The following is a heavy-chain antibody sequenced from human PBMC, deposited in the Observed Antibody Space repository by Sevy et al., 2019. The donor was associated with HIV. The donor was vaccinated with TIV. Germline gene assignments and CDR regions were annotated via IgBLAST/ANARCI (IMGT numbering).Heavy chain of an antibody. Sequence: GGSLRLSCAASGFTFSDYYMSWIRQAPGKGLEWVSYISSSGSTIYYADSAKGRFTITRDNAKNPLYLQMNSLRAEDTAVYYCARDYYVSSGYYYGGGLDYWGQGTLVTVSS. CDR1: GFTFSDYY. CDR3: ARDYYVSSGYYYGGGLDY. CDR2: ISSSGSTI. D-gene: IGHD3-22*01. V-gene: IGHV3-11*01. J-gene: IGHJ4*02.